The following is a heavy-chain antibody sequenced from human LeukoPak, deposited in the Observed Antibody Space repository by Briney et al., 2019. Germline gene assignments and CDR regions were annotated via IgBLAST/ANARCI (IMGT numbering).Heavy chain of an antibody. CDR2: IYYSGST. D-gene: IGHD6-19*01. CDR1: GGSISSYY. Sequence: ASETLSLTCTVSGGSISSYYWSWIRQPPGKGLGWIGYIYYSGSTNYNPSLKSRVTISVDTSKNQFSLKLSSVTAADTAVYYCARGYSSGWFNWFDPWGQGTLVTVSS. V-gene: IGHV4-59*01. J-gene: IGHJ5*02. CDR3: ARGYSSGWFNWFDP.